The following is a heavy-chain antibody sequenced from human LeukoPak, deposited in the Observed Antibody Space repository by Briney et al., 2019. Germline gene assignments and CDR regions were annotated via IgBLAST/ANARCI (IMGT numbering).Heavy chain of an antibody. CDR3: ARGPEYFQH. V-gene: IGHV3-33*01. Sequence: GGSLRLSCAASGFTFSSYGMHWVRQAPGKGLEWVAVIWYDGSNKYYGDSVKGRFTISRDNSKNTLYLQMNSLRAEDTAVYYCARGPEYFQHWGQGTLVTVSS. CDR1: GFTFSSYG. J-gene: IGHJ1*01. CDR2: IWYDGSNK.